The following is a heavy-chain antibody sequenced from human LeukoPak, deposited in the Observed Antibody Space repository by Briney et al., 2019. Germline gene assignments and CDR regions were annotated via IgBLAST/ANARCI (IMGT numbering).Heavy chain of an antibody. Sequence: ASVKVSCKASGHTFTTSDITCVRQSTSPQRKCWGWMNPDSGNTGHAQKCQGRVTMTRNPSISTAYLELSSLTSEDTAVYYCARRIAAAGVGIVYWGQGTLVTVSS. V-gene: IGHV1-8*01. D-gene: IGHD6-13*01. CDR2: MNPDSGNT. CDR1: GHTFTTSD. CDR3: ARRIAAAGVGIVY. J-gene: IGHJ4*02.